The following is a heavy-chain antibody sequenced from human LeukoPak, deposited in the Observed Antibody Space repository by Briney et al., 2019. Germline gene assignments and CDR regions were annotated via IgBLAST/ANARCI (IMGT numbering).Heavy chain of an antibody. V-gene: IGHV1-69*06. J-gene: IGHJ3*01. CDR3: ARSMPRLEMASF. D-gene: IGHD5-24*01. Sequence: SVKVSCKASGGTFSSYAISWVRQAPGQGLEWMGGIIPIFGTANYAQKFQGRVTITADKSTSTAYMELSSLRSEDTAVYYCARSMPRLEMASFWGQGTMVTVSS. CDR2: IIPIFGTA. CDR1: GGTFSSYA.